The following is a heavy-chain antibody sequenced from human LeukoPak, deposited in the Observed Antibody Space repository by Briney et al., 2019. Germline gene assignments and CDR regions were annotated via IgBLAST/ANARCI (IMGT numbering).Heavy chain of an antibody. CDR2: ISYDGSNK. J-gene: IGHJ4*02. CDR3: ARVRGGDYAFDY. CDR1: GFTFSSYG. Sequence: GGSLRLSCAASGFTFSSYGMHWVRQAPGKGLEWVAVISYDGSNKYYADSVKGRFTISRDNAKNSLYLQMNSLRAEDTAVYYCARVRGGDYAFDYWGQGTLVTVSS. D-gene: IGHD4-17*01. V-gene: IGHV3-30*03.